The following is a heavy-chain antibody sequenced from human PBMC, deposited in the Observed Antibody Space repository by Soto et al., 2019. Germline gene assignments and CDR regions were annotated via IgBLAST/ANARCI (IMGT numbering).Heavy chain of an antibody. D-gene: IGHD4-17*01. J-gene: IGHJ4*02. V-gene: IGHV1-46*01. CDR3: ARDPPSLTLPPYAHFDY. CDR1: GYTFTSYY. CDR2: INPSGGST. Sequence: ASVKVSCKASGYTFTSYYMHWVRQAPGQGLEWMGIINPSGGSTSYAQKFQGRVTMTRDTSTSTVYMELSSLRSEDTAVYYCARDPPSLTLPPYAHFDYWGQGTLVTVSS.